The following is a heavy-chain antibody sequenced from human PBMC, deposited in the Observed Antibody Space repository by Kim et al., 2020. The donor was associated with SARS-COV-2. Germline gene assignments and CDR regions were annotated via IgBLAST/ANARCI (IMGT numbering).Heavy chain of an antibody. CDR3: ARGAFSATYYYGSGSYRWFDP. D-gene: IGHD3-10*01. CDR1: GGSISSSSYY. V-gene: IGHV4-39*01. CDR2: IYYSGST. J-gene: IGHJ5*02. Sequence: SETLSLTCTVSGGSISSSSYYWGWIRQPPGKGLEWIGSIYYSGSTYYNPSLKSRVTISVDTSKNQFSLKLSSVTAADTAVYYCARGAFSATYYYGSGSYRWFDPWGQGTLVTV.